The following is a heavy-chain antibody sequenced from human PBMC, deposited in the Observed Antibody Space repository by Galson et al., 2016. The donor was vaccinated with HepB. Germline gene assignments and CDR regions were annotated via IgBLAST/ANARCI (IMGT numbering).Heavy chain of an antibody. CDR2: IRNKAYGRTT. D-gene: IGHD6-13*01. V-gene: IGHV3-49*03. CDR3: ARDRAAAGTVGRYYYYGMDV. Sequence: SLRLSCAASGFTFGDYAMSWFRQAPGKGLEWVGFIRNKAYGRTTEYAASVKGRFTISRDDSKSIAYVQMNSLKTEDTAVYYCARDRAAAGTVGRYYYYGMDVWGQGTTVTVSS. CDR1: GFTFGDYA. J-gene: IGHJ6*02.